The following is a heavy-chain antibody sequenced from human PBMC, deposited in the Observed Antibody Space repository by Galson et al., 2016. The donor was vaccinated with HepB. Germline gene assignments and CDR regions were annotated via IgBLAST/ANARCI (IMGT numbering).Heavy chain of an antibody. D-gene: IGHD4-23*01. CDR3: ARPGGRYGGNEKPFDY. V-gene: IGHV1-69*06. J-gene: IGHJ4*02. CDR1: GGSFSSYV. Sequence: SVKVSCKASGGSFSSYVIIWVRQAPGQGLEWMGGFIPFFGTANYAQKFQGRVTITADKSTSTAYMELSSLRSEETAVYYCARPGGRYGGNEKPFDYWGQGTLVTVSS. CDR2: FIPFFGTA.